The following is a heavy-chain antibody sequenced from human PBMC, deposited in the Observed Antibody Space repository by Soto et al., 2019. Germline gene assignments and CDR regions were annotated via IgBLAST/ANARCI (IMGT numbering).Heavy chain of an antibody. CDR3: AKDSFLDRDGYNFVFDI. CDR1: GFTFSSYA. CDR2: ISGSGGST. V-gene: IGHV3-23*01. J-gene: IGHJ3*02. Sequence: GGSLRLSCAASGFTFSSYAMSWVRQAPGKGLEWVSAISGSGGSTYYADSVKGRFTISRDNSKNTLYLQMNSLRAEDTAVYYCAKDSFLDRDGYNFVFDIWGQGTMVTVSS. D-gene: IGHD5-12*01.